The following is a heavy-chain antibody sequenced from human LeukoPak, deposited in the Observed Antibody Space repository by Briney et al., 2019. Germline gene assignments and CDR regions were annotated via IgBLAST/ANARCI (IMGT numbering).Heavy chain of an antibody. CDR1: GFTFSDYY. Sequence: GGSLRLSCAASGFTFSDYYMSWIRQVPGKGLEWVSYIGRSGTTIHYADSVKGRFTISWDNAKKSLYLQMNSLRAEDTAVYYCARDFYDGFALDYWGQGTLVTVSS. V-gene: IGHV3-11*04. CDR2: IGRSGTTI. J-gene: IGHJ4*02. D-gene: IGHD2/OR15-2a*01. CDR3: ARDFYDGFALDY.